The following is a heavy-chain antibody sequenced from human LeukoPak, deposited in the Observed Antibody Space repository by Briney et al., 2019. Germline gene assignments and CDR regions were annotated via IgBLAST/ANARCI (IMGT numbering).Heavy chain of an antibody. V-gene: IGHV3-74*01. J-gene: IGHJ5*02. CDR2: INSDGSST. CDR3: ARVYDYVWGSYRYDWFDP. Sequence: GGSLRLSCAASGFTFSSYWMHWVRQAPGKGRVWGSRINSDGSSTSYADSVKGRFTISRDNAKNTLYLQMNSLRAEDTAVYYCARVYDYVWGSYRYDWFDPWGQGTLVTVSS. CDR1: GFTFSSYW. D-gene: IGHD3-16*02.